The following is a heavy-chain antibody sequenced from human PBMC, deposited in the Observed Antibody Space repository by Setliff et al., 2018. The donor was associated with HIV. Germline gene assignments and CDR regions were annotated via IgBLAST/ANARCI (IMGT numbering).Heavy chain of an antibody. Sequence: ASVKVSCKASGYTFTSYGISWVRQAPGQGLEWMGWISAYNGNTNYAQKLQGRVTMTTDTSTSTAYMELRSLISDDTAVYYCARDHGRYGSGGGDYWGQGTLVTVSS. V-gene: IGHV1-18*01. J-gene: IGHJ4*02. CDR2: ISAYNGNT. CDR3: ARDHGRYGSGGGDY. D-gene: IGHD3-10*01. CDR1: GYTFTSYG.